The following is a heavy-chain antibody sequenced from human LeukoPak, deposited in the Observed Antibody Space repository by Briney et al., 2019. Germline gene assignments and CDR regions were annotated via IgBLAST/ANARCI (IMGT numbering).Heavy chain of an antibody. CDR3: AKPPGGAAGNRVFDH. V-gene: IGHV3-23*01. CDR1: GFTFSSYA. J-gene: IGHJ4*02. D-gene: IGHD6-13*01. Sequence: GGSLRLSCAASGFTFSSYAMSWVRQAPGKGLEWVSAISASGDGIYYTDSVKGRLTMSRDNSKDTLYLQMNSLRADDTAVYYCAKPPGGAAGNRVFDHWGQGALVTVSS. CDR2: ISASGDGI.